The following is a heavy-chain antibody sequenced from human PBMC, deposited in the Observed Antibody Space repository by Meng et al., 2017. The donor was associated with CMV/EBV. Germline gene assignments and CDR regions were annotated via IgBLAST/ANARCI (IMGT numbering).Heavy chain of an antibody. J-gene: IGHJ6*02. V-gene: IGHV3-11*04. Sequence: GESLKISCAASGFPFRDYYMSRSRPAPGKGLGWVSYISSSGSRIYYADSVKGRFTISRDNAKNSMYLQMNSLRAEDTAVYYCAAELVADYYYDYGMDVWGQGTTVTVSS. D-gene: IGHD2-8*02. CDR1: GFPFRDYY. CDR3: AAELVADYYYDYGMDV. CDR2: ISSSGSRI.